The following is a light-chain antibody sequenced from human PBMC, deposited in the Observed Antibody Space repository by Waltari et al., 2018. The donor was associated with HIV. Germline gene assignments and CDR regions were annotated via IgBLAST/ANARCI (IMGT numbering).Light chain of an antibody. J-gene: IGLJ2*01. Sequence: QSALTQPASVSGSPGQSITIPCPGPSTDLGASEYVSWDRQHPDKSPQLLIYDVFYRPSGVSHRFSGSKSGNTASLTISGLQAEDEAVYSCSSYTTTNTRIFGGGTKLTVL. CDR2: DVF. CDR3: SSYTTTNTRI. CDR1: STDLGASEY. V-gene: IGLV2-14*03.